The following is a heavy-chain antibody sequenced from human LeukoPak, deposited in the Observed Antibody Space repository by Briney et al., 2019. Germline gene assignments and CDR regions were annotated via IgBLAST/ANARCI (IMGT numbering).Heavy chain of an antibody. CDR3: AKDGQRRAVSVVTYMDV. CDR1: GFTFDDYA. CDR2: INWNSGRM. Sequence: GGSLRLSCAAAGFTFDDYAMHWVRQAPGKGLEWVSTINWNSGRMEYAYSVKGRFTISRDNAKNSLYLQMNSLRDEDTALYYCAKDGQRRAVSVVTYMDVWGKGTTVTVSS. D-gene: IGHD6-19*01. V-gene: IGHV3-9*01. J-gene: IGHJ6*03.